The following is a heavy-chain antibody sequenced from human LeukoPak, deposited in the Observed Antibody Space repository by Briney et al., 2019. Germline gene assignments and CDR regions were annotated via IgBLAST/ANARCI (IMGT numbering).Heavy chain of an antibody. Sequence: GGSLRLSCAASGFTFSSYSMNWVRQAPGKGLEWVSSISSSSSYIYYADSVKGRFTISRDNAKDSLYLQMYSLRAEDTAVYYCARSRYGYSYGTFDYWGQGTLVTVSS. D-gene: IGHD5-18*01. V-gene: IGHV3-21*01. J-gene: IGHJ4*02. CDR2: ISSSSSYI. CDR1: GFTFSSYS. CDR3: ARSRYGYSYGTFDY.